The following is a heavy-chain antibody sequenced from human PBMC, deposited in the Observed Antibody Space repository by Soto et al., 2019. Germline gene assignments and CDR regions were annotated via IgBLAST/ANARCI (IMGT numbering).Heavy chain of an antibody. D-gene: IGHD4-17*01. J-gene: IGHJ4*02. CDR1: GYTFTSYG. CDR3: AREDYGGNSGLFDY. CDR2: ISAYNGNT. V-gene: IGHV1-18*01. Sequence: ASVKVSCKAAGYTFTSYGISWVRQAPGQGLEWMGWISAYNGNTNYAQKLQGRVTMTTDTSTSTAYMELRSLRSDDTAVYYCAREDYGGNSGLFDYWGQGTLVTVSS.